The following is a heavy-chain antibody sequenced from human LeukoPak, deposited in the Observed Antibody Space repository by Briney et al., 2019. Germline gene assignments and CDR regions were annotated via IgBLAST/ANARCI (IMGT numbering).Heavy chain of an antibody. CDR2: INHSGST. CDR1: GGSFSGYY. Sequence: PSETLSLTCAVYGGSFSGYYWSWIRQPPGKGLEWIGEINHSGSTNYNPSLKSRVTISVDTSKNQFSLKLSSVTAADTAVYYCARGYLSGSCYSDWGLGTLVTVSS. J-gene: IGHJ4*02. D-gene: IGHD2-15*01. CDR3: ARGYLSGSCYSD. V-gene: IGHV4-34*01.